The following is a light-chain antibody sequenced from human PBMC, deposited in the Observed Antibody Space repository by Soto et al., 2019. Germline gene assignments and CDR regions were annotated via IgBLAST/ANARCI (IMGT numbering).Light chain of an antibody. CDR3: CSYAGSNAIHVV. J-gene: IGLJ2*01. V-gene: IGLV2-23*03. CDR2: QGC. Sequence: QSALTQPASVSGSPGQSITISCTGTSSDVGSYNLVSWYQQHPGKAPKLMIYQGCKRPSGVSNRFSGSKSGNTASLTISGLQAEDEADYYCCSYAGSNAIHVVFGGGTKLTVL. CDR1: SSDVGSYNL.